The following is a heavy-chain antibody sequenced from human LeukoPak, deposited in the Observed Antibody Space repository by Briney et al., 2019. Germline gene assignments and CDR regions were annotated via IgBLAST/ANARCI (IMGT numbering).Heavy chain of an antibody. J-gene: IGHJ4*02. V-gene: IGHV3-53*01. CDR1: GFTVSSNY. CDR3: ARDLARGSSWYGGFDY. CDR2: IYSGGST. D-gene: IGHD6-13*01. Sequence: PGGSLRLSCAASGFTVSSNYMSWVRQAPGKGLEWVSVIYSGGSTYYADSVKGRFTISRDNSKNTLYLQMNSLRAEDTAVYYCARDLARGSSWYGGFDYWGQGTLVTVSS.